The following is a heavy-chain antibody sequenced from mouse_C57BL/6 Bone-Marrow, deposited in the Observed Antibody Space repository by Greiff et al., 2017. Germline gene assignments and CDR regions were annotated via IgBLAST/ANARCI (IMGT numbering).Heavy chain of an antibody. V-gene: IGHV1-76*01. J-gene: IGHJ2*01. CDR3: ARKGGYDRDYFDY. CDR2: IYPGSGNT. Sequence: QVQLQQSGAELVRPGASVKLSCKASGYTFTDYYINWVKQRPGQGLEWIARIYPGSGNTYYNEKFKGKATLTAEKSSSTASMQLSSLPSEDSAVYFCARKGGYDRDYFDYWGQGTTLTVSS. CDR1: GYTFTDYY. D-gene: IGHD2-2*01.